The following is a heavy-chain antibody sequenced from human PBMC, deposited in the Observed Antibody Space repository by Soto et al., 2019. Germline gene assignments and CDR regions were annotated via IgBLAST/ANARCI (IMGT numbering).Heavy chain of an antibody. V-gene: IGHV1-69*13. J-gene: IGHJ6*02. D-gene: IGHD1-1*01. Sequence: SVKVSCKASGGTFSSYAMSLVRQAPGQGLEWMGGIIPIFGTANYAQKFQGRVTITADESTSTAYMELSSLRSEDTAVYYCARSRPGGGTYYYGMDVWGQGTTVTVSS. CDR2: IIPIFGTA. CDR3: ARSRPGGGTYYYGMDV. CDR1: GGTFSSYA.